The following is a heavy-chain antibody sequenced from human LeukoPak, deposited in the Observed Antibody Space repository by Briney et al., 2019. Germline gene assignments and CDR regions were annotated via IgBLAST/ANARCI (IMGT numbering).Heavy chain of an antibody. Sequence: GGSLRLSCAASGFTFSSYSMNWVRQAPGKGLEWVSYISSGGSGIYYADSVKGRFTISRDNAKKSLYLQMNSLRAEDTAVYYCARDTYGSGSYYNAPLDYWGQGTLVTVSS. CDR1: GFTFSSYS. CDR3: ARDTYGSGSYYNAPLDY. CDR2: ISSGGSGI. J-gene: IGHJ4*02. D-gene: IGHD3-10*01. V-gene: IGHV3-48*01.